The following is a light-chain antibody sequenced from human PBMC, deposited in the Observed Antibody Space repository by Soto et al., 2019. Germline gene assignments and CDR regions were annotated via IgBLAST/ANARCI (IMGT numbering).Light chain of an antibody. J-gene: IGKJ1*01. Sequence: DIQMTQSPSTLSASVGDRVTITCRASQSVSSWLAWYQQKPGKVPKLLIYKASSLESGVPSGFSGSGSGTEFTLTISSLQPDDFATYYCQQYSSSSRTFGQGTKVDIK. CDR3: QQYSSSSRT. CDR1: QSVSSW. V-gene: IGKV1-5*03. CDR2: KAS.